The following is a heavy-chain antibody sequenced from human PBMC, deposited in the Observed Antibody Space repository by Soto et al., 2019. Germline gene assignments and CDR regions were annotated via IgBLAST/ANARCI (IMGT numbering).Heavy chain of an antibody. D-gene: IGHD3-10*01. CDR3: ARGRASGSYYLLDY. CDR1: GDTFTTYY. Sequence: ASVKVSCKASGDTFTTYYINWVRQAAGHGLEWMGWINPNSGNIGYAQRFQGRVTMTRDTAIRTAYMEVSSLRSDDTAVYYCARGRASGSYYLLDYWGQGTLVTVSS. CDR2: INPNSGNI. V-gene: IGHV1-8*01. J-gene: IGHJ4*02.